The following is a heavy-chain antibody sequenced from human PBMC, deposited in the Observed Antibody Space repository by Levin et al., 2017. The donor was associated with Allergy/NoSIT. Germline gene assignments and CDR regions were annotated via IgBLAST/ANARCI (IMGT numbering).Heavy chain of an antibody. J-gene: IGHJ6*02. V-gene: IGHV4-39*07. Sequence: PSETLSLTCTVSGGSISDDSYYWAWVRQPPGKGLEWVGSIYYDGSAYYNPSLKTRLTISVDTSKNQFSLRVNSVTAADTAGYYCAGEPNSPYYYHYGLDVWGPGTTVTVSS. D-gene: IGHD2/OR15-2a*01. CDR3: AGEPNSPYYYHYGLDV. CDR2: IYYDGSA. CDR1: GGSISDDSYY.